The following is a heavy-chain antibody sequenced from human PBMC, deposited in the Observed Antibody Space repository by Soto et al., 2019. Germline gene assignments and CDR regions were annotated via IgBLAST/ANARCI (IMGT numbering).Heavy chain of an antibody. CDR3: ARDRGEYGSGGGY. V-gene: IGHV1-46*01. CDR2: INPSGGST. D-gene: IGHD3-10*01. J-gene: IGHJ4*02. Sequence: QVQLVQSGAEVKKPGASVKVSCKASGYTFSSYYMHWVRQAPGQGLEWMGIINPSGGSTSYAQKFKGRVTMTRDTSTSTVYMELSSLRSEDTAVYYCARDRGEYGSGGGYWGQGTLVTVSS. CDR1: GYTFSSYY.